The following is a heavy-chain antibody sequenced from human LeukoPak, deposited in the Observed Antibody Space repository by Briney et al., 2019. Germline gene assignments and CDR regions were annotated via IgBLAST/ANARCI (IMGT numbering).Heavy chain of an antibody. J-gene: IGHJ5*02. V-gene: IGHV3-21*01. CDR3: ARTPDSSGYFHWFDP. D-gene: IGHD3-22*01. CDR1: GFTFSSYS. CDR2: ISSSSSYI. Sequence: GGSLRLSCEASGFTFSSYSMNWVRQAPGKGLEWVSSISSSSSYIYYADSVKGRFTISRDNAKNSLYLQMNSLRAEDTAVYYCARTPDSSGYFHWFDPWGQGTLVTVSS.